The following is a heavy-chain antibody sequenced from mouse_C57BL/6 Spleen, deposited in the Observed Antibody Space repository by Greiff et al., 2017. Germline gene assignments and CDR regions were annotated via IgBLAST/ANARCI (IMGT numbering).Heavy chain of an antibody. Sequence: EVQGVESGPGLAKPSQTLSLTCSVTGYSITSYYWNWIRKFPGNKLEYMGYISYSGSTYYNPSPKSRISITRDTSKNQYYLQWNSVTTEDTATYFWARWAGSSDVDWYFDVWGTGTTVTVSS. D-gene: IGHD1-1*01. CDR1: GYSITSYY. CDR3: ARWAGSSDVDWYFDV. CDR2: ISYSGST. V-gene: IGHV3-8*01. J-gene: IGHJ1*03.